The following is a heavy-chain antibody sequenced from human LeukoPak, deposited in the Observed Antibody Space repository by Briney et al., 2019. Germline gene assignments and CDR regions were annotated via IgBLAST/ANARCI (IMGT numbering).Heavy chain of an antibody. CDR2: IKEDGGER. D-gene: IGHD2-8*02. Sequence: PGGSLRLSCAASGFTFTTYTMTWVRQAPGKGLEWVANIKEDGGERNYVDSVEGRFAISRDNAKNSVYLQMNSLRVEDTAVYYCAREYWGVDYWGQGTLVTVPS. CDR1: GFTFTTYT. V-gene: IGHV3-7*01. CDR3: AREYWGVDY. J-gene: IGHJ4*02.